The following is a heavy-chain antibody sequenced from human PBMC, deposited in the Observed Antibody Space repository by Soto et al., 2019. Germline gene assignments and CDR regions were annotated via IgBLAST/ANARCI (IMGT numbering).Heavy chain of an antibody. V-gene: IGHV2-5*01. J-gene: IGHJ4*02. Sequence: QITLKESGPPLLKPTQTLTLTCTFSGFSLTTAGVGVGWFRQPPGKALEWLALVYWNDDIRYSPSLTTRLTTXRXTXXNQVVLTMTNMDPMDTATYYCPHYMTTMNTGYFGYWGQGTLVTVSS. CDR2: VYWNDDI. CDR1: GFSLTTAGVG. CDR3: PHYMTTMNTGYFGY. D-gene: IGHD4-17*01.